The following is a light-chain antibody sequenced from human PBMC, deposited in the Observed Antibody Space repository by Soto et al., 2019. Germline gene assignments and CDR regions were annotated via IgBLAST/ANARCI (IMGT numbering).Light chain of an antibody. CDR2: DTS. Sequence: EMVLTQSPGTLYFSPGERATLSCRASQSGSSSYLAWYQQKPGQAPRLLINDTSSRATGIPDRFSGSGSGTDFTLAISRLEPDDFAVYYCQQSGSAPSFGQGTKVELK. V-gene: IGKV3-20*01. CDR1: QSGSSSY. CDR3: QQSGSAPS. J-gene: IGKJ1*01.